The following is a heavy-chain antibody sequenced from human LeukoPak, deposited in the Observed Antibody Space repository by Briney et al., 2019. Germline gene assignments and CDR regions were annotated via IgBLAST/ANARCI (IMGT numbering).Heavy chain of an antibody. CDR1: GGSFSRYS. D-gene: IGHD3-22*01. J-gene: IGHJ4*02. Sequence: PSETLSLTCAVYGGSFSRYSWSWVRQPPGKGLEWIGESNHSGSSRYSPSLKSRVTMSLDTSKNQFSLRLSSVTAADTAVYYCASAPNYYTSTGCDHWGQGILVTVSS. CDR2: SNHSGSS. V-gene: IGHV4-34*01. CDR3: ASAPNYYTSTGCDH.